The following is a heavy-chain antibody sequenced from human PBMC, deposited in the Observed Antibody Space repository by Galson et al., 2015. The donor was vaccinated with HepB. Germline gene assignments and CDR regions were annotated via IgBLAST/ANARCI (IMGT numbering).Heavy chain of an antibody. CDR1: GFTFSSYS. CDR3: ARGRYYYGSGSYYNWYFQH. CDR2: ISSSSSYI. J-gene: IGHJ1*01. V-gene: IGHV3-21*01. Sequence: SLRLSCAASGFTFSSYSMNWVRQAPGKGLEWVSSISSSSSYIFYADSVKGRFTISRDNAKNSLFLQVNSLRAEDTAVYYCARGRYYYGSGSYYNWYFQHWGQGTLVTVSS. D-gene: IGHD3-10*01.